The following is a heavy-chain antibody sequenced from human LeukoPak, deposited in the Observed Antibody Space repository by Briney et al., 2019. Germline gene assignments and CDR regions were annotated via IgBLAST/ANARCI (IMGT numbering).Heavy chain of an antibody. D-gene: IGHD5-18*01. CDR2: MNPNSGNT. V-gene: IGHV1-8*01. J-gene: IGHJ4*02. CDR3: ARPVDTAMEFDY. CDR1: GCTFTSYD. Sequence: ASVKVSCKASGCTFTSYDINWVRQATGQGLEWMGWMNPNSGNTGYAQKFQGRVTMTRNTSISTAYMELSSLRSEDTAVYYCARPVDTAMEFDYWGQGTLVTVSS.